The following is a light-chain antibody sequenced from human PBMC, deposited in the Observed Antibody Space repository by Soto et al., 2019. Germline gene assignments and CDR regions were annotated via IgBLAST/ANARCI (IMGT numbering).Light chain of an antibody. Sequence: QSALTQPASVSGSPGQSITISCTGYIHYDFVSWYQQHPGTAPKLVIYEVSNRPSGTSDRFSGSKSGHTASPTISGLQTEDEAVYYCGSYTSSSNYVFGTGTKVTAL. CDR2: EVS. CDR3: GSYTSSSNYV. CDR1: IHYDF. V-gene: IGLV2-14*01. J-gene: IGLJ1*01.